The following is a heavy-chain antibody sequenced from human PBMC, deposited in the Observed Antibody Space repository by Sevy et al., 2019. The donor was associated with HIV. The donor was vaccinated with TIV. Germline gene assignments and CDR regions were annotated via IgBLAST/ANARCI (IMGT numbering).Heavy chain of an antibody. CDR1: GFTFSKYS. D-gene: IGHD2-8*01. J-gene: IGHJ4*02. Sequence: GGSLRLSCAASGFTFSKYSMSWVRHPPGKGLEWVSTLSFGGGEINYADSVKGRFTISRDNSKSSVYLQMNNLRPEDTAVYYCAREGCTRPHDYWGQGTLVTVSS. V-gene: IGHV3-23*01. CDR3: AREGCTRPHDY. CDR2: LSFGGGEI.